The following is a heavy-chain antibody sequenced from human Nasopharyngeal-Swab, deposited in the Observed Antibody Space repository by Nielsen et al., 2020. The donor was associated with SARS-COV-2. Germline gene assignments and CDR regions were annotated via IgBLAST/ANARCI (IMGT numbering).Heavy chain of an antibody. CDR2: INHSGST. Sequence: WIRQPPGKGLEWIGEINHSGSTNYNPSLKSRVTISVDTSKNQFSLKLSSVTAADTAVYYCARVLRGVAARPLGFGYYYYYMDVRGKGTTVTVSS. V-gene: IGHV4-34*01. J-gene: IGHJ6*03. D-gene: IGHD6-6*01. CDR3: ARVLRGVAARPLGFGYYYYYMDV.